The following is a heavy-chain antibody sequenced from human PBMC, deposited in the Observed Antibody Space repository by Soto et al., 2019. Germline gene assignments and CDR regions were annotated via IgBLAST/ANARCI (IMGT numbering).Heavy chain of an antibody. J-gene: IGHJ4*02. CDR1: GYTFTSYG. Sequence: GASVKVSCKASGYTFTSYGISWVRQAPGQGLEWMGWISAYNGNTNYAQKLQGRVTMTTDTSTSTAYMELRSLRSDDTAVYYCARGTYYYDSSGYPGYWGQGTLVTVSS. CDR2: ISAYNGNT. CDR3: ARGTYYYDSSGYPGY. V-gene: IGHV1-18*01. D-gene: IGHD3-22*01.